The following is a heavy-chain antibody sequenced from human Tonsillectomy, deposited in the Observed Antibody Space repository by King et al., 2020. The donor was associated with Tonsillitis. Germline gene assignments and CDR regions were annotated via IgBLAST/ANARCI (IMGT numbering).Heavy chain of an antibody. V-gene: IGHV4-31*03. CDR2: IYHSGPT. J-gene: IGHJ4*02. D-gene: IGHD4-17*01. CDR1: GDSLTSGGYF. Sequence: VQLQESGPGLVRPSQTLSLICSVSGDSLTSGGYFWSWIRQHPHKGLEWIGSIYHSGPTYHTPSLRSRFFMSVDTSKNQFSLRLTSVTAADTAVYYCARNRDYGDYVDFWGQGTLVAVSS. CDR3: ARNRDYGDYVDF.